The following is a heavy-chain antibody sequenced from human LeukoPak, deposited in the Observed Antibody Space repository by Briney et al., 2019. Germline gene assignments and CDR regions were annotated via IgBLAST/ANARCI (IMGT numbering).Heavy chain of an antibody. V-gene: IGHV3-30*03. CDR1: GFIFSSYG. Sequence: GGSLRLSCAASGFIFSSYGMHWVRQAPGKGLEWVAVISYGGSNKYYADSVKGRFTISRDNSKNTLYLQMNSLRAEDTAVYYCGSVGDSYYFDYWGQGTLVTVSS. CDR2: ISYGGSNK. D-gene: IGHD3-16*01. J-gene: IGHJ4*02. CDR3: GSVGDSYYFDY.